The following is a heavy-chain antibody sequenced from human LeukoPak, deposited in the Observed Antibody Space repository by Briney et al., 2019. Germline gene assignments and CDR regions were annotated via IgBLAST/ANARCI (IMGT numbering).Heavy chain of an antibody. CDR3: VRDGYCGTTSCAGPL. CDR1: GFTFSSYW. V-gene: IGHV3-74*01. J-gene: IGHJ4*02. D-gene: IGHD2-2*03. CDR2: INTDGTTT. Sequence: PGGSLRLSCAASGFTFSSYWMYWVRQAPGKGLVCVSRINTDGTTTNYADSVKGRFTVLRDNAKNILYLQMNSLRAEDTAVYYCVRDGYCGTTSCAGPLWGQGTLVTVSS.